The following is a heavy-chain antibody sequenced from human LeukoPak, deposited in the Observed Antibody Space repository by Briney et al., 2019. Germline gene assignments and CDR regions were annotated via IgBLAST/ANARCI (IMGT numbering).Heavy chain of an antibody. Sequence: ASVKASCKTSGYTFTRYDIHWVRQAAGQGLEWMGWMSPRSGNTASARKFQGRVTMTRNTSINTAYMELSSLRPEDTAVYFCARGRTESYYYMDVWGRGTTVTIPS. J-gene: IGHJ6*03. D-gene: IGHD3-10*01. CDR2: MSPRSGNT. CDR1: GYTFTRYD. V-gene: IGHV1-8*01. CDR3: ARGRTESYYYMDV.